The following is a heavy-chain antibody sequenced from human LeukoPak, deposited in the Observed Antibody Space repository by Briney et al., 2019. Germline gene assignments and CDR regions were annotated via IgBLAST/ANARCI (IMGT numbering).Heavy chain of an antibody. Sequence: ASVKVSCKASGYTFTSYDINWVRQATGQGLEWMGWMNPNSGNTGYAQKFQGRVTMTRNTSISTAYMELSSLRSEDTAVYYCARGVVVTAIGNYYFDYWGQGTLVTVSS. CDR2: MNPNSGNT. J-gene: IGHJ4*02. D-gene: IGHD2-21*02. V-gene: IGHV1-8*01. CDR1: GYTFTSYD. CDR3: ARGVVVTAIGNYYFDY.